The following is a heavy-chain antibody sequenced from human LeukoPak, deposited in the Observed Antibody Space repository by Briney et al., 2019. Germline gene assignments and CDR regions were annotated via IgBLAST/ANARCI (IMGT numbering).Heavy chain of an antibody. V-gene: IGHV3-74*01. CDR3: ARDEDYGDYADY. D-gene: IGHD4-17*01. CDR2: INRDGSST. Sequence: PGGSLRLSCAASGFTFSSYWMHWVRQAPGKGLVWVSRINRDGSSTSYADSVKGRFTISRDNAKNTLYLQMNSLRAEDTAVYYCARDEDYGDYADYWGQGTLVTVSS. J-gene: IGHJ4*02. CDR1: GFTFSSYW.